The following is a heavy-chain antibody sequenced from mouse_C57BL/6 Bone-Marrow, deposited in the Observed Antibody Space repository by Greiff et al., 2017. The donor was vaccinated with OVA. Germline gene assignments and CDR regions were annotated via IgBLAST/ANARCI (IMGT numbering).Heavy chain of an antibody. V-gene: IGHV5-16*01. J-gene: IGHJ3*01. D-gene: IGHD2-4*01. CDR1: GFTFSDYY. CDR2: LNYDGSST. Sequence: EVKLVESEGGLVQPGSSMKLSCTASGFTFSDYYMAWVRQVPEKGLESVANLNYDGSSTYYLDSLKSRFIRSRDNAKNILYLQMSSLKSEDTATYYCAREWGIYYDYDGFAYWGQGTLVTVSA. CDR3: AREWGIYYDYDGFAY.